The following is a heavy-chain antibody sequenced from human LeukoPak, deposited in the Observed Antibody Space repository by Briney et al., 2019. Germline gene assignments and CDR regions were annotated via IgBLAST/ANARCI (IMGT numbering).Heavy chain of an antibody. Sequence: GGSLRLSCAASGFTFSSYSMNWVRQAPGKGLEWVSGISSSSSYIYYADSMQGRFTISRDSAKNSLYLQMKSLRVEDTAVYYCARMFSSGWYRDYFDYWGQGTLVTVSS. D-gene: IGHD6-19*01. CDR2: ISSSSSYI. CDR1: GFTFSSYS. V-gene: IGHV3-21*01. CDR3: ARMFSSGWYRDYFDY. J-gene: IGHJ4*02.